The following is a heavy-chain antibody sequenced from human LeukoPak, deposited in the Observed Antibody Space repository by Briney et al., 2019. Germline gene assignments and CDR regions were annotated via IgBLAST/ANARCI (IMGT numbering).Heavy chain of an antibody. D-gene: IGHD2/OR15-2a*01. CDR3: AADGEYAFLV. CDR2: IINDGITT. Sequence: GGSLRLSCAASGLTFHNTWMHWIRQAPGEGLVWVSRIINDGITTAYADSVKGRFTISRDNAKKTLYLQMNSLRADDTAVYYCAADGEYAFLVWGQGTMVTVSS. V-gene: IGHV3-74*01. CDR1: GLTFHNTW. J-gene: IGHJ3*01.